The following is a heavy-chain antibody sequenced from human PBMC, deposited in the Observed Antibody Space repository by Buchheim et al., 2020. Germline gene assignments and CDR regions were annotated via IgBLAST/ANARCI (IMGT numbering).Heavy chain of an antibody. J-gene: IGHJ6*02. CDR2: IKQAGSEK. CDR3: ARDGRYCNSTSCYYYYYGMEV. CDR1: GFTFSSYW. V-gene: IGHV3-7*03. D-gene: IGHD2-2*01. Sequence: EVQLVESGGGLVQPGGSLRLSCAASGFTFSSYWMSWVRQAPGKGLEWVANIKQAGSEKSYVDSVKGRFTISRDNAKNSLYLQMNSLKAEDTAVYYCARDGRYCNSTSCYYYYYGMEVWGQGTT.